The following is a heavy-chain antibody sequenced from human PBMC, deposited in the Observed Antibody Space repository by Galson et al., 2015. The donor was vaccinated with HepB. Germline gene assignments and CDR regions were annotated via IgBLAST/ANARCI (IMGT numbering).Heavy chain of an antibody. CDR1: GYTFTTYD. CDR2: MNPNSGDS. D-gene: IGHD3-3*01. J-gene: IGHJ4*02. V-gene: IGHV1-8*01. CDR3: ARAEGDFWSGYAGH. Sequence: SVKVSCKASGYTFTTYDINWVRQATGQGLEWMGWMNPNSGDSGYAQKFQGRVTMTRNTSISTAYMELSRLRFDDTAVYYCARAEGDFWSGYAGHWGQGTLVTVSS.